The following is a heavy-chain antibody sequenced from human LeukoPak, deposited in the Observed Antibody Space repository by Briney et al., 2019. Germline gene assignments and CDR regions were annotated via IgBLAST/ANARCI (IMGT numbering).Heavy chain of an antibody. J-gene: IGHJ5*02. CDR1: GYTFTGYY. CDR2: INPNSGGT. Sequence: AAVKDSCKASGYTFTGYYMHWVRQAPGQGLEWMGWINPNSGGTNYAQKFQGRVTMTRDTSISTAYMELSKLRSDDTAVYYCARDGYSYGYNWFDPWGQGTLVTVSS. D-gene: IGHD5-18*01. CDR3: ARDGYSYGYNWFDP. V-gene: IGHV1-2*02.